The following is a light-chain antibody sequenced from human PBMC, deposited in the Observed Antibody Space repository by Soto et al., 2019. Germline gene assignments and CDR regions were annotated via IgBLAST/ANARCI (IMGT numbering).Light chain of an antibody. J-gene: IGLJ1*01. V-gene: IGLV1-40*01. Sequence: QSALTQPPSVSGAPGQRVTISCTGSSSNIGAGYDVHWYQQLPGTAPKLLIYGNSNRPSGVPDRFSGSKSGTSASLAITGLQAEDEADYYCQSYDSSLGAYVFGTGTQLTVL. CDR1: SSNIGAGYD. CDR3: QSYDSSLGAYV. CDR2: GNS.